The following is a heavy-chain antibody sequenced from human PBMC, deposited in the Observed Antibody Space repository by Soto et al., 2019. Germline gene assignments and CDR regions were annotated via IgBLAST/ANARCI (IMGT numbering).Heavy chain of an antibody. V-gene: IGHV3-73*01. J-gene: IGHJ4*02. CDR1: GFTLSDSA. CDR3: GSSSSGSYVEN. Sequence: EVQLVESGGGLVQPGGSLKLSCAASGFTLSDSAVLWVRQTSGKGLEWLGRMRSKGNNYETVYVASVKGRLTISRDDSKNMAYLQMDSMKTEDTVVYYCGSSSSGSYVENGGQGTLVTVSS. CDR2: MRSKGNNYET. D-gene: IGHD6-19*01.